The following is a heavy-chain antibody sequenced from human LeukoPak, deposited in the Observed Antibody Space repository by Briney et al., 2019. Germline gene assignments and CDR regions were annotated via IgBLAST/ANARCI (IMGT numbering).Heavy chain of an antibody. CDR3: AKSQDYFDFWSGYFDH. CDR1: GFTFSNYW. J-gene: IGHJ4*02. Sequence: HAGGSLRLSCAASGFTFSNYWMNWVRQAPGKGLECLANIKQDGSETYYADSVKGRFTISRDNAKNSLYLQMNSLRAEDTAVYYCAKSQDYFDFWSGYFDHWGQGTLVTVSS. D-gene: IGHD3-3*01. V-gene: IGHV3-7*01. CDR2: IKQDGSET.